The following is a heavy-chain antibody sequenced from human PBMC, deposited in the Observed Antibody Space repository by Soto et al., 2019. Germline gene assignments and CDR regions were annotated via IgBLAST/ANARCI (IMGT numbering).Heavy chain of an antibody. CDR1: GFTFSSYA. J-gene: IGHJ4*02. CDR3: AKGVGYCTNGVCYSDY. V-gene: IGHV3-23*01. Sequence: EVQLLESGGGLVQPGGSLRLSCAASGFTFSSYAMSWVRQAPGKGLEWVSAISGSGGSTYYADSVKGRFTISRDNSKNTLYLKMNSLRAEDTAVYYCAKGVGYCTNGVCYSDYWGQGTLVTVSS. D-gene: IGHD2-8*01. CDR2: ISGSGGST.